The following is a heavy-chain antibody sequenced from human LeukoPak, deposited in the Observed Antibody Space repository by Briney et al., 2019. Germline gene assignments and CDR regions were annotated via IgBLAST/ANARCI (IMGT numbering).Heavy chain of an antibody. D-gene: IGHD1-26*01. V-gene: IGHV3-48*02. CDR3: ARVTPGAVNFDY. CDR2: VTSSSSTI. CDR1: RFAFSNAC. J-gene: IGHJ4*02. Sequence: PGGSLRLSCAASRFAFSNACMSWVRQAPGKGLEWVAYVTSSSSTISYADSEKGRFTISRDNARTSLYLQMNNLSDEDTAVYFCARVTPGAVNFDYWGQGTLVTVSS.